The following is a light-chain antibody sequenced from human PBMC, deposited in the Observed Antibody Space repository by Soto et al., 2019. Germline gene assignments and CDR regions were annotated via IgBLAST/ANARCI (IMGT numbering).Light chain of an antibody. CDR1: QGIRND. CDR3: LQDYNYPWT. J-gene: IGKJ1*01. Sequence: AIQMTQSPSSLSASVGDRVTITCRASQGIRNDLGWYQQKPGKAPKLLIYAASSLHSGVPSRFIGSGSGTDFTLTISSLQPEDFASYYCLQDYNYPWTFGQGTKVEIK. CDR2: AAS. V-gene: IGKV1-6*01.